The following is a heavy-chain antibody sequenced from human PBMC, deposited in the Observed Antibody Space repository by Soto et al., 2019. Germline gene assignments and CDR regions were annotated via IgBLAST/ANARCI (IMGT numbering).Heavy chain of an antibody. V-gene: IGHV4-31*03. CDR1: GASITSGGYY. J-gene: IGHJ4*01. Sequence: PSETLSLTCTVSGASITSGGYYWSWIRQHPGKGLEWIGYIYYSGSTYYNPSLQSRVTISVDTSKNQFSLKLSSVTAADTAVNYCTRSIQHWGQGTLVTVSS. D-gene: IGHD5-18*01. CDR3: TRSIQH. CDR2: IYYSGST.